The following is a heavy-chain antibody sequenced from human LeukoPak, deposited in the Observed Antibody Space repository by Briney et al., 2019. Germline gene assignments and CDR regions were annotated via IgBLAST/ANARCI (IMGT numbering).Heavy chain of an antibody. CDR2: INHSGST. V-gene: IGHV4-34*01. Sequence: GALRLSCAASGLTFSSYGMHWVRQAPGKGLEWIGEINHSGSTNYNPCLKSRVTISVDTSKNQFSLKLSSVTAADTAVYYCASGQEVGNSGYDYLPRSYFDYWGQGPLVTVSS. J-gene: IGHJ4*02. CDR1: GLTFSSYG. D-gene: IGHD5-12*01. CDR3: ASGQEVGNSGYDYLPRSYFDY.